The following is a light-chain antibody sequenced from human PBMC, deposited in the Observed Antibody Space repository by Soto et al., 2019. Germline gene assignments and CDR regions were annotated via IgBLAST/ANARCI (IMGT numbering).Light chain of an antibody. CDR3: MQGTHWPWT. CDR1: QSLVYSDGNTY. V-gene: IGKV2-30*01. Sequence: DVVMTQSPLSLPVTLGQPASISCRSSQSLVYSDGNTYLNWFQQRPGQSPRRLIYKVSNRASGVPERFSGSGSGTDFILKISRVEAEDVGVYYCMQGTHWPWTFGQGTKVEIK. CDR2: KVS. J-gene: IGKJ1*01.